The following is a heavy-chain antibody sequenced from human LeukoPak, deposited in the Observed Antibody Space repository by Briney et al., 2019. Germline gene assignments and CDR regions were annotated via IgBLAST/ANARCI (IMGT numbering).Heavy chain of an antibody. Sequence: SETLSLTCAVYGGSFSGYYWSWIRQPPGKGLEWIGEINHSGSTNYNPSLKSRVTISVDTSKNQFSLKLSSVTAADTAVYYCARDPPRYYDSSGYNAFDIWGEGRMVTVSS. CDR1: GGSFSGYY. CDR3: ARDPPRYYDSSGYNAFDI. J-gene: IGHJ3*02. D-gene: IGHD3-22*01. V-gene: IGHV4-34*01. CDR2: INHSGST.